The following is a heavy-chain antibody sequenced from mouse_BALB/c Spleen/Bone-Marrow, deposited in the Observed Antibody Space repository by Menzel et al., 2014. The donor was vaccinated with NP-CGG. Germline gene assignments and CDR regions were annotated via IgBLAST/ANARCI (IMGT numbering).Heavy chain of an antibody. CDR3: ARHGSSYVRFAY. CDR2: INPYNDYT. D-gene: IGHD1-1*01. J-gene: IGHJ3*01. CDR1: GYTFTDYH. Sequence: EVQLQQSGAELVRPGASVKISCKAFGYTFTDYHMNWVKQRPGQGLDWIGYINPYNDYTNYNQKFKGKATLIVDKSSSTAYMELSSLTSEDSAVFYCARHGSSYVRFAYWGQGTLVTVSA. V-gene: IGHV1S45*01.